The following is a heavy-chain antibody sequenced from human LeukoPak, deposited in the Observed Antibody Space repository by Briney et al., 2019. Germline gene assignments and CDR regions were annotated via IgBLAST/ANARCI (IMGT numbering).Heavy chain of an antibody. Sequence: ASVKVSCKASGYTFTGYYMHWVRQAPGQGLEWMGWINPNSGGTNYAQKFQGRVTITADESTSTAYMELSSLRSEDTAVYYCARDPSSSSWYRDWFDPWGQGTLVTVSS. CDR2: INPNSGGT. J-gene: IGHJ5*02. V-gene: IGHV1-2*02. CDR1: GYTFTGYY. CDR3: ARDPSSSSWYRDWFDP. D-gene: IGHD6-13*01.